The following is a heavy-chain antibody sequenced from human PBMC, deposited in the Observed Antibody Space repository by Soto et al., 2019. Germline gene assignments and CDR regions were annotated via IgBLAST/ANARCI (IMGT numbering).Heavy chain of an antibody. CDR3: ARGIGXXXSINCYSSRRLRFDS. CDR2: VNHSGTT. D-gene: IGHD2-21*02. J-gene: IGHJ4*02. CDR1: GGSFSGYY. Sequence: QVQLQQWGAGLLKPSETLSLTCAVYGGSFSGYYWTWIRQSPEKGLEWIGEVNHSGTTYYNPSLKTRVTISVHTPKNQFSLKMSSVTAADTAVYYCARGIGXXXSINCYSSRRLRFDSWGQGTLVTVSS. V-gene: IGHV4-34*01.